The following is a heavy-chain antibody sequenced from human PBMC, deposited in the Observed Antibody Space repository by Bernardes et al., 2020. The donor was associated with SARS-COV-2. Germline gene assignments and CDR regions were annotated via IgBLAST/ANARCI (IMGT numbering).Heavy chain of an antibody. V-gene: IGHV1-69*08. J-gene: IGHJ5*02. D-gene: IGHD6-13*01. CDR2: IIPILAKP. Sequence: SVKVSCKASGGTFSRNTLNWVRQAPGQGLEWMGRIIPILAKPTYAQKFQGRVTITADTSSNIVYMQMSSLRSEDTAFYYCARGELDQQLVLDAWGQGSLVTVSS. CDR3: ARGELDQQLVLDA. CDR1: GGTFSRNT.